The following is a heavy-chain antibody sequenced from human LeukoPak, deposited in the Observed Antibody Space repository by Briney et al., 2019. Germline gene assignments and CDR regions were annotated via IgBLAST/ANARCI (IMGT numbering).Heavy chain of an antibody. CDR3: ARAQVITGTTGWFDP. CDR1: GYIFTDYY. D-gene: IGHD1-20*01. CDR2: INPNSGGT. J-gene: IGHJ5*02. V-gene: IGHV1/OR15-1*01. Sequence: ASVKVSCKASGYIFTDYYMHWVRQAPGQELGWMGRINPNSGGTNYAQKFQGRVTMTRDTSISTAYTELSSLRSEDTAVYYCARAQVITGTTGWFDPWGQGTLVTVSS.